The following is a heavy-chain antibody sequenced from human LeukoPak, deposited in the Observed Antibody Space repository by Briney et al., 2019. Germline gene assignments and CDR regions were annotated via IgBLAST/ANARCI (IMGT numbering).Heavy chain of an antibody. CDR1: GFTFSSYS. Sequence: GGSLRLSCAASGFTFSSYSMNWVRQAPGKGLEWVSSISSSSSHIYYADSVKGRFTISRDNAKNSLYLQMNSLRAEDTAVYYCARDGNSPYGMDVWGQGTTVTVSS. J-gene: IGHJ6*02. V-gene: IGHV3-21*01. CDR2: ISSSSSHI. D-gene: IGHD1-1*01. CDR3: ARDGNSPYGMDV.